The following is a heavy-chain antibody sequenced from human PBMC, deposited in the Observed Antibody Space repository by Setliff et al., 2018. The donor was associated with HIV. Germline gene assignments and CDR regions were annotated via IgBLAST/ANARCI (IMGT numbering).Heavy chain of an antibody. Sequence: ASVKVSCKTFGYYPSIDYMHWVLQAPGRGLEWLGVVHPFHDILGSNADYAQKFQGRISITWDSSVNTLFLELGPLRSDDSATYYCVRAFDQDFHNWGQGTVVTVSS. CDR3: VRAFDQDFHN. D-gene: IGHD3-9*01. V-gene: IGHV1-46*01. J-gene: IGHJ1*01. CDR1: GYYPSIDY. CDR2: VHPFHDILGSNA.